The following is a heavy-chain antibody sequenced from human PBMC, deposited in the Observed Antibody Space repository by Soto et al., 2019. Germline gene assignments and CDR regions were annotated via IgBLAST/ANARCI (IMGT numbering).Heavy chain of an antibody. J-gene: IGHJ3*02. D-gene: IGHD1-1*01. V-gene: IGHV3-33*01. CDR1: GFPFSTYG. Sequence: QVQLVESGGGVVQPGTSLRLSCAVSGFPFSTYGFHWVRQPPGKGLEWVAVIVSDGSAKYHADSVEGRFTISRDNSKDTLYLQMNSRRAEDTSVYYCARDDAFVNENGFDIWGQGTMVTVSS. CDR2: IVSDGSAK. CDR3: ARDDAFVNENGFDI.